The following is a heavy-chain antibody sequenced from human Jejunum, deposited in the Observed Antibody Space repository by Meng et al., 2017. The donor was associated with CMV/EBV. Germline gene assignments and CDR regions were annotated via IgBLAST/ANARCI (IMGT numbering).Heavy chain of an antibody. CDR1: GLTFSSYA. D-gene: IGHD6-13*01. Sequence: CAASGLTFSSYAIHWVRQAPGKGLEWVAVIPFDGNNEHYADSVKGRFTISRDNSKNTLYLQVNSLRLEDTGVYYCARGTGSGSWLIDSWGQGTLVTVSS. V-gene: IGHV3-30*04. CDR3: ARGTGSGSWLIDS. J-gene: IGHJ4*02. CDR2: IPFDGNNE.